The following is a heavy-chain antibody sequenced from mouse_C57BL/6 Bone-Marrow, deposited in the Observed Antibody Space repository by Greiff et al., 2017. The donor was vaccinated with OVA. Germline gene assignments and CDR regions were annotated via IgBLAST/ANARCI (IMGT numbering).Heavy chain of an antibody. CDR1: GFNIKDYY. CDR2: IDPEDGET. J-gene: IGHJ3*01. V-gene: IGHV14-2*01. Sequence: VQLQQSGAELVKPGASVKLSCTASGFNIKDYYMHWVKQRPEQGLEWIGRIDPEDGETKYAPKFQGKAIITADTSSNTAYLQRSSLTSEDTAVCYCARAPPDGKGFAYWGQGTLVTVSA. D-gene: IGHD2-1*01. CDR3: ARAPPDGKGFAY.